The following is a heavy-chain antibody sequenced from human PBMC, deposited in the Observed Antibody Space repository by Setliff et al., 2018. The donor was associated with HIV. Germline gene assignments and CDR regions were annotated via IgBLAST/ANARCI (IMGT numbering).Heavy chain of an antibody. CDR3: AKGAWSRELPAFDI. J-gene: IGHJ3*02. Sequence: GGSLRLSCAASGFTFTTHAMGWVRQPPGKGPEWVSSISGGGSTTYYADSVKGRFTISRDNAKNTLYLQMNSVRDDDTAVYYCAKGAWSRELPAFDIWGQGTMVTVSS. V-gene: IGHV3-23*01. CDR1: GFTFTTHA. D-gene: IGHD1-26*01. CDR2: ISGGGSTT.